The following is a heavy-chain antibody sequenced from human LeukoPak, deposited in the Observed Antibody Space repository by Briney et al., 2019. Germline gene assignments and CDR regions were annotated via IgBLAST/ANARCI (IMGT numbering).Heavy chain of an antibody. CDR2: ISGSGGST. J-gene: IGHJ4*02. Sequence: GGTLRLSCAAPGFTFSSYGMSWVRQAPGKGLEWVSAISGSGGSTYYADSVKGRFTISRDDSKNTLYPQMNSLRAEDTAVYYCARGHCSSTSCYGFFDYWGQGTLVTVSS. D-gene: IGHD2-2*01. CDR3: ARGHCSSTSCYGFFDY. V-gene: IGHV3-23*01. CDR1: GFTFSSYG.